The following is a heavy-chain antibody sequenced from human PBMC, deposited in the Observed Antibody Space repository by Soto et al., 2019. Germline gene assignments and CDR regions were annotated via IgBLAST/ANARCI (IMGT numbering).Heavy chain of an antibody. V-gene: IGHV4-34*01. D-gene: IGHD6-13*01. CDR2: INHSGST. Sequence: SETLSLTCAVYGGSFSGYYWSWIRQPPGKGLEWIREINHSGSTNYNPSLKSRVTISVDTSKNQFSLKLSSVTAADTAVYYCARAEGSSWSYYYYGMDVWGQGTTVTVSS. CDR1: GGSFSGYY. J-gene: IGHJ6*02. CDR3: ARAEGSSWSYYYYGMDV.